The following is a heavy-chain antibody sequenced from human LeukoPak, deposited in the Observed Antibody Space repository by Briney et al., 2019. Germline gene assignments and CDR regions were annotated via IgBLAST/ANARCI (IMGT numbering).Heavy chain of an antibody. CDR3: AKGRGWFYGMDV. Sequence: GGSLRLSRAASGFTFNSYAMNWVRQAPGKGLEWVSGLSGSGGSTYYADSVKGRFTISRDNSKNTLYLQMNSLRAEDTAVYYCAKGRGWFYGMDVWGQGTTVTVSS. V-gene: IGHV3-23*01. CDR2: LSGSGGST. D-gene: IGHD2-15*01. CDR1: GFTFNSYA. J-gene: IGHJ6*02.